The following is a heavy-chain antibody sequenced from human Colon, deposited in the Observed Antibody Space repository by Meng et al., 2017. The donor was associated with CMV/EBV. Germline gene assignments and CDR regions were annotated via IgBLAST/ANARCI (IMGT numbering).Heavy chain of an antibody. CDR1: GFTFSSYG. Sequence: GESLKISCAASGFTFSSYGMHWVRQAPGKGLEWVAFIRYDGSNKYYADSVKGRFTISRDNSKNTLYLQMNSLRAEDTAVYYCAKDLEDIVVEPAAKSGGGGYGMDVWGQGTTVTVSS. V-gene: IGHV3-30*02. CDR2: IRYDGSNK. D-gene: IGHD2-2*01. J-gene: IGHJ6*02. CDR3: AKDLEDIVVEPAAKSGGGGYGMDV.